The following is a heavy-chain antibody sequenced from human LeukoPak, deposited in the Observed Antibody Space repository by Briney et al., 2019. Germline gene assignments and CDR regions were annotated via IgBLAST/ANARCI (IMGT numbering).Heavy chain of an antibody. D-gene: IGHD3-22*01. CDR1: GGSISNYY. CDR2: IYYSGGT. V-gene: IGHV4-59*01. Sequence: SETLSLTCTVSGGSISNYYWSWIRQPPGKGLEWIGYIYYSGGTNYNPSLKSRVTISVDTSKNQFSLKLSSVTAADTAVYYCSRDYYESSGYYVNDYWGQGTLVTVSS. CDR3: SRDYYESSGYYVNDY. J-gene: IGHJ4*02.